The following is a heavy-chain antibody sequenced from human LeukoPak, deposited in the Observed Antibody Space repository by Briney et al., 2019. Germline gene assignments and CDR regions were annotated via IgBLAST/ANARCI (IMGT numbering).Heavy chain of an antibody. D-gene: IGHD3-22*01. CDR3: ARDLDSSGYYRSDAFDI. J-gene: IGHJ3*02. V-gene: IGHV1-18*01. Sequence: ASVKVSCKASGYTFNRYATTWVRQAPGQGLEWMGWISAYNGNRYFAQKFQGRVTMTTDTSTSTAYMELMSLRSDDTAVYYCARDLDSSGYYRSDAFDIWGQGTMVTVSS. CDR1: GYTFNRYA. CDR2: ISAYNGNR.